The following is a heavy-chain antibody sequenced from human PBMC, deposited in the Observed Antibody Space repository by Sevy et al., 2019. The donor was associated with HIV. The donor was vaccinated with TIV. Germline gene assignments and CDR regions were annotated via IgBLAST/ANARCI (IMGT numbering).Heavy chain of an antibody. CDR3: ASDPGYCTGGSCYPTLYY. CDR1: GGSISSYY. D-gene: IGHD2-15*01. J-gene: IGHJ4*02. V-gene: IGHV4-59*13. CDR2: IYYSGST. Sequence: SETLSLTCTVSGGSISSYYWSWIRQPPGKELEWIGYIYYSGSTNYNPSLKSRVTISVDTSKNQFSLKLSSVTAADTVVYYCASDPGYCTGGSCYPTLYYWGQGTLVTVSS.